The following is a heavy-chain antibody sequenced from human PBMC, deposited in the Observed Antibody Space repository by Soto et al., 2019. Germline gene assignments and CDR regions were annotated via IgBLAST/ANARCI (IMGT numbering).Heavy chain of an antibody. J-gene: IGHJ5*02. V-gene: IGHV1-69*13. CDR2: IIPLFGTA. CDR3: ARSQDSSGYWNNCFDP. Sequence: SVKVSCKASGGTFSTYTMTWVRQAPRQGLEWMGGIIPLFGTANYAQKFQGRVTITADESTSTVYMELSSLRSEDTAVYYCARSQDSSGYWNNCFDPWGQGTLVTVSS. CDR1: GGTFSTYT. D-gene: IGHD3-22*01.